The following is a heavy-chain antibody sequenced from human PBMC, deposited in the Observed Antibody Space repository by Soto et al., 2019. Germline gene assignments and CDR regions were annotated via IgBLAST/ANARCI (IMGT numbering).Heavy chain of an antibody. CDR3: ARGTRVVGL. J-gene: IGHJ3*01. Sequence: QVQLLQSGAEVKEPGASVKVSCRASGYTFTSNDLNWVRQATGQGLEWMGWMNPQSGNTGYAQKLQGRVTMTRNTSISTGYMELRGLTYEDTAVYYCARGTRVVGLWGQGTMVTVSS. CDR2: MNPQSGNT. CDR1: GYTFTSND. V-gene: IGHV1-8*01. D-gene: IGHD3-16*02.